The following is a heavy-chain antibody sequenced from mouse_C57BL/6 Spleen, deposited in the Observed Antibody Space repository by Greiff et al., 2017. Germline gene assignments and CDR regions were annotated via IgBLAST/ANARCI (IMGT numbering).Heavy chain of an antibody. Sequence: VQLQQPGAELVKPGASVKLSCKASGYTFTSYWMHWVKQRPGRGLEWIGRIDPNSGGTKYNEKFKSKATLTVDKPSSTAYMQLSSLTSEDSAVXYCARSDDGYYVSHWYFDVWGTGTTVTVSS. J-gene: IGHJ1*03. CDR3: ARSDDGYYVSHWYFDV. CDR1: GYTFTSYW. D-gene: IGHD2-3*01. V-gene: IGHV1-72*01. CDR2: IDPNSGGT.